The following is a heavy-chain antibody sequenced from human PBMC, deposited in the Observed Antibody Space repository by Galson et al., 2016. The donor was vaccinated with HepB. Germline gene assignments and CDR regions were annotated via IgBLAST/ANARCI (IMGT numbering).Heavy chain of an antibody. CDR3: ARDPGFRNGMDV. Sequence: SLRLSFAAYGLPVSSDYMSWVRQAPGKGLKWVSVSYGDGRTYYAESVKGRFTISRDTSKNTVFLQMNSLRGEDTAVYYCARDPGFRNGMDVWGQGTTVTVS. CDR2: SYGDGRT. CDR1: GLPVSSDY. V-gene: IGHV3-53*01. J-gene: IGHJ6*02.